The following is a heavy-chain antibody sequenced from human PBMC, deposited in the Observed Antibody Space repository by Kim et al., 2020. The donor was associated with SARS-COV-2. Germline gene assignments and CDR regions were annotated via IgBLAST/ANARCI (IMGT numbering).Heavy chain of an antibody. D-gene: IGHD6-6*01. CDR1: GFTFSSYA. Sequence: GGSLRLSCAASGFTFSSYAMSWVRQAPGKGLEWVSTISGSGGSTYYADSVKGRFTISRDNSKYTLYLQMNSLRAEDTAVYYCAKGRGSSATGVGMDVWGQGTTVTVSS. CDR2: ISGSGGST. CDR3: AKGRGSSATGVGMDV. J-gene: IGHJ6*02. V-gene: IGHV3-23*01.